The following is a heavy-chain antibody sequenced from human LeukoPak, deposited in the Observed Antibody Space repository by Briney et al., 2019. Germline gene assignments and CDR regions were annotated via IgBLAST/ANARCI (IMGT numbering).Heavy chain of an antibody. D-gene: IGHD1-1*01. CDR1: GCTFSNYA. Sequence: GASVTVSCKASGCTFSNYAISWVRQAPGQGLEWMGRILPIFGIANYAQKFQGGVTITADKSTSTAYMELSSLRSEDTAVYYCARGRVRRVLDPYYFDYWGQGTLVTVSS. J-gene: IGHJ4*02. V-gene: IGHV1-69*04. CDR3: ARGRVRRVLDPYYFDY. CDR2: ILPIFGIA.